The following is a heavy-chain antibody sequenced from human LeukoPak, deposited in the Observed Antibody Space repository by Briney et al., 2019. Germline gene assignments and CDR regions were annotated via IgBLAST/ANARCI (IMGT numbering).Heavy chain of an antibody. Sequence: GGSLRLSCAASGFTFSSYSMNWIRQAPGKGLECVAYISTSGSTIHYSDSVKGRFTISRDNAKNSLYLHMNSLRDDDTAFYYCARTRDGYSDHWGQGTLVSVSS. J-gene: IGHJ4*02. CDR3: ARTRDGYSDH. V-gene: IGHV3-48*02. CDR2: ISTSGSTI. D-gene: IGHD5-24*01. CDR1: GFTFSSYS.